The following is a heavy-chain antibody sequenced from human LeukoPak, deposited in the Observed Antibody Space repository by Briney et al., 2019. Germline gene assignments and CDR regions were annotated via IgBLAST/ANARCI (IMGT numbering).Heavy chain of an antibody. V-gene: IGHV1-69*05. J-gene: IGHJ4*02. D-gene: IGHD1-26*01. CDR1: GGTFSSYA. Sequence: SVKVSCKASGGTFSSYAISWVRQAPGQGLEWMGRIIPIFGTANYAQKLQGRVTITTDESTSTAYMELSSLRSEDTAVYYCAREVRSGSYPTDYWGQGTLVTVSS. CDR3: AREVRSGSYPTDY. CDR2: IIPIFGTA.